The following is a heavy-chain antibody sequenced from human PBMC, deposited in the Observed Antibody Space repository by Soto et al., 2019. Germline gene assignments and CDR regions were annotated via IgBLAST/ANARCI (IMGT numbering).Heavy chain of an antibody. Sequence: ASVKVSCKASGYTFTSYGISWVRQAPGQGLEWMGWISAYNGNTNYAQKLQGRVTMTTDTSTSTAYMELRSLRSDDTAVYYCARDRYYYDSSGTLDYWGQGPLVTVSS. CDR3: ARDRYYYDSSGTLDY. D-gene: IGHD3-22*01. J-gene: IGHJ4*02. CDR1: GYTFTSYG. V-gene: IGHV1-18*01. CDR2: ISAYNGNT.